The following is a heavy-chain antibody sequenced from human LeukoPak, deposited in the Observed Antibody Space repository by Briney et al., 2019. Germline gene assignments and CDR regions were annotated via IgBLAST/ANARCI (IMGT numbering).Heavy chain of an antibody. V-gene: IGHV1-2*02. D-gene: IGHD3-10*01. Sequence: ASVKVSCKASGYTFTGYYMHWVRQAPGQGLEWMGWINPNSGGTNYAQKFQGRVTMTRDTSISTAYMELSRLRSDDTAVYYCAKDREFLLVRGDHLFDPWGQGTLVTVSS. CDR3: AKDREFLLVRGDHLFDP. CDR1: GYTFTGYY. CDR2: INPNSGGT. J-gene: IGHJ5*02.